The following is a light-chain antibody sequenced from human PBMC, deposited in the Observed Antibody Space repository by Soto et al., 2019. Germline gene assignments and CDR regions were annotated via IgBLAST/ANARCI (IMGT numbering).Light chain of an antibody. CDR3: SSYTSSSTGYV. CDR1: SSDVGGYNY. Sequence: HSDLNNAASVSRVPREAITISCTRTSSDVGGYNYVSWYQQHPGKAPKLMIYDVSNRPSGVSNRFSGSKSGNTASLTISGLQAEDEADYYCSSYTSSSTGYVFGTGTKVTVL. J-gene: IGLJ1*01. V-gene: IGLV2-14*01. CDR2: DVS.